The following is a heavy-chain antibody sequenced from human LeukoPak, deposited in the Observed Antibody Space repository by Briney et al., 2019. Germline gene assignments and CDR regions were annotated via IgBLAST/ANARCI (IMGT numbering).Heavy chain of an antibody. CDR1: GYTFTSYD. D-gene: IGHD7-27*01. Sequence: WALVKVSCKASGYTFTSYDINWVRQATGQGLEWMGWMNPNSGNTGYAQKFQGRVTMTRNTSISTAYMELSSLRSEDTAVYYCARNDWGSPTSNFDYWGQGTLVTVSS. CDR2: MNPNSGNT. J-gene: IGHJ4*02. CDR3: ARNDWGSPTSNFDY. V-gene: IGHV1-8*01.